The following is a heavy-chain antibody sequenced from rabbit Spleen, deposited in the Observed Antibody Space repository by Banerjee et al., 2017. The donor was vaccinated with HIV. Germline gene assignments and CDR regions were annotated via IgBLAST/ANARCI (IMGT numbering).Heavy chain of an antibody. J-gene: IGHJ2*01. CDR1: GFSISITA. V-gene: IGHV1S69*01. CDR2: ISTSGRA. Sequence: QSVEESGGRLVTPGIPLTLTCTVSGFSISITAISWVRQAPGKCLEWIGIISTSGRAYCGRFAIGRIPISKSSPTPLDRKLSSPSTEYTATYFWARVYGCSVYAFYPWGQGPLVTFS. CDR3: ARVYGCSVYAFYP. D-gene: IGHD7-1*01.